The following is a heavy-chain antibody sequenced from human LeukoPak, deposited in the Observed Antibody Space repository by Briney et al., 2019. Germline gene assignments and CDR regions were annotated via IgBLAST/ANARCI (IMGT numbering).Heavy chain of an antibody. V-gene: IGHV4-59*06. CDR3: VRSALPRYYFDY. CDR1: GGSFSGYY. CDR2: IYYSGST. J-gene: IGHJ4*02. Sequence: SETLSLTCAVYGGSFSGYYWSWIRQPPGKGLEWIGYIYYSGSTYYNPSLKSRVTISVDTSKNQFSLKLSSVTAADTAVYYCVRSALPRYYFDYWGQGTLVTVSS.